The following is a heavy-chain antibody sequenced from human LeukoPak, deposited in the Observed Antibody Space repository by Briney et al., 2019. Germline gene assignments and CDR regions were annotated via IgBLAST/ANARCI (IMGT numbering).Heavy chain of an antibody. Sequence: GGSLRLSCAASGFTFDDYAMHWVRQAPGKGLEWVSLISGDGGSTYYADSVKGRFTISRDNAKNSLYLQMNSLRAEDTAVYYCARRNGEYRCSGGSCPFDYWGQGTLVTVSS. J-gene: IGHJ4*02. CDR1: GFTFDDYA. CDR2: ISGDGGST. V-gene: IGHV3-43*02. D-gene: IGHD2-15*01. CDR3: ARRNGEYRCSGGSCPFDY.